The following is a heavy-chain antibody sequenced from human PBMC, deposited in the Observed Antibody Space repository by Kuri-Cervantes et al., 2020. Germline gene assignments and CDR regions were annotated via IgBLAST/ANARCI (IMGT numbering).Heavy chain of an antibody. CDR2: INPSGGST. CDR1: GYTFTGYY. V-gene: IGHV1-46*01. D-gene: IGHD3-10*01. Sequence: ASVKVSCKASGYTFTGYYMHWVRQAPGQGLEWMGIINPSGGSTSYAQKFQGRVTMTRDTPTSTVYMELSSLRSEDTAVYYCASQYLTHYYGSGSYADYWGQGTLVTVSS. J-gene: IGHJ4*02. CDR3: ASQYLTHYYGSGSYADY.